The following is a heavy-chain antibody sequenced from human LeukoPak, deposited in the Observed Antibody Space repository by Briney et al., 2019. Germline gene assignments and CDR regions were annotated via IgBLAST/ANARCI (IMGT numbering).Heavy chain of an antibody. Sequence: SETLSLTCTVSGGSISSYYWSWIRQPPGKGLEWIGYIYYSGSTNYNPSLKSRVTISVDTSKNQFSLKLSSVTAADTAVYYCARERLPRGYYYYGMDVWGQGTTVTVSS. J-gene: IGHJ6*02. V-gene: IGHV4-59*12. CDR2: IYYSGST. D-gene: IGHD4-11*01. CDR3: ARERLPRGYYYYGMDV. CDR1: GGSISSYY.